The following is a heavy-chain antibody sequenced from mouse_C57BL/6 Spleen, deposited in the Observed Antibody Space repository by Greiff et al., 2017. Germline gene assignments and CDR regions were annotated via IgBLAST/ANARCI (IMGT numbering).Heavy chain of an antibody. CDR1: GFTFSDYG. J-gene: IGHJ4*01. CDR2: ISSGRSTI. CDR3: AREAGEYYAMGY. Sequence: EVKLVESGGGLVKPGGSLKLSCAASGFTFSDYGMHWVRQAPEQGLEWVAYISSGRSTIYYADTVKGRFTISRDNAKHTLFLQMTSLRSDDTAMYDCAREAGEYYAMGYWGQVASVTVST. V-gene: IGHV5-17*01. D-gene: IGHD4-1*01.